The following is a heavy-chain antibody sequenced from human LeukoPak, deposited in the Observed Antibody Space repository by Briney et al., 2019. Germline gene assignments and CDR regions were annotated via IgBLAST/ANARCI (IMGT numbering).Heavy chain of an antibody. CDR2: ISGSGGSA. CDR1: GFTFSSYA. D-gene: IGHD3-9*01. J-gene: IGHJ4*02. Sequence: GGSLRFSCAASGFTFSSYAMTWVRQAPGKGLEWVSVISGSGGSAHYADSAKGRFTISRDNSKKTLYLQMNSLRAEDTAVYYCARSFYDILIGYYQYFDYWGQGTLVTVSS. CDR3: ARSFYDILIGYYQYFDY. V-gene: IGHV3-23*01.